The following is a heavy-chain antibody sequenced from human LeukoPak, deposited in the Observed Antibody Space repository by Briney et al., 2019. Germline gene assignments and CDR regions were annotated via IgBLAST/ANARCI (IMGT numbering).Heavy chain of an antibody. Sequence: ASVKVSCKASGYTFTDYYMHWVRQAPGQGLGWMGWINPNSGGTNYAQKFQGRVTMTRDTSISTVYMELSSLRSDDTAVYYCARATLPRSDDYAFDYWGQGTLVTVSS. CDR2: INPNSGGT. CDR1: GYTFTDYY. J-gene: IGHJ4*02. D-gene: IGHD4-17*01. V-gene: IGHV1-2*02. CDR3: ARATLPRSDDYAFDY.